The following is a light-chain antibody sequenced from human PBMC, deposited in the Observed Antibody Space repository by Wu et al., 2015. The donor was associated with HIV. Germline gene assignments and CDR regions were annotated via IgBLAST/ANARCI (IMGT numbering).Light chain of an antibody. CDR2: SAS. CDR3: QQYYSYPRT. J-gene: IGKJ1*01. Sequence: AIRITQSPSSLSASTGDRVTITCRASQDISSYLGWYQQKPGKAPKLLIHSASTLQSGVPSRFSGGGSGAYFTLTISCLQSEDFATYYCQQYYSYPRTFGQGTKVEVK. CDR1: QDISSY. V-gene: IGKV1-8*01.